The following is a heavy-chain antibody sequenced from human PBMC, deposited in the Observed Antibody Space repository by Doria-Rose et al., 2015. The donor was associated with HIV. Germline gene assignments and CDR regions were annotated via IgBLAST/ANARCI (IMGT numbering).Heavy chain of an antibody. Sequence: ITLKESGPVLVKPTETLTLTCTVSGVSLSSPGMGVSWIRQPPGKALEWLATIFSDDERSYKTSLKSRLTISRSTSKSQVVLTMTDMDPVDTATYYCARIKSSRWYHKYYFDFWGQGTLVIVSA. CDR1: GVSLSSPGMG. J-gene: IGHJ4*02. V-gene: IGHV2-26*01. CDR2: IFSDDER. CDR3: ARIKSSRWYHKYYFDF. D-gene: IGHD6-13*01.